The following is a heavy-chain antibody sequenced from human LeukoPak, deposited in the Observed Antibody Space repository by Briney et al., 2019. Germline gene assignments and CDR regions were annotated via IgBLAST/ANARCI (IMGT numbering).Heavy chain of an antibody. D-gene: IGHD1-7*01. CDR2: INRDGSEK. J-gene: IGHJ6*02. CDR3: ARRKLTYYYGMDV. V-gene: IGHV3-7*01. Sequence: GGSLRLSCAASGFTFSNHWMSWVRQAPGKGLEWVANINRDGSEKYYVDSVKGRFTVSRDNAKNSLDLQMNTLRAEDTAVYYCARRKLTYYYGMDVWGQGTTVTVSS. CDR1: GFTFSNHW.